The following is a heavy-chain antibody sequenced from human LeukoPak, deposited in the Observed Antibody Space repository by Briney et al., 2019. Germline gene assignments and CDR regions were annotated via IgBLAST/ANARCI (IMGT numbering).Heavy chain of an antibody. D-gene: IGHD3-10*01. Sequence: GGSLRLSCAASGFTFSSYAMHWVRQAPGKGLEWVAVISYDGSNKYYADSVNGRFTISRDNSKNTLYLQMNSLRAEDTAVYYCARDLKRGILLWFGELLYPPSYGMDVWGQGTTVTVSS. V-gene: IGHV3-30-3*01. J-gene: IGHJ6*02. CDR3: ARDLKRGILLWFGELLYPPSYGMDV. CDR1: GFTFSSYA. CDR2: ISYDGSNK.